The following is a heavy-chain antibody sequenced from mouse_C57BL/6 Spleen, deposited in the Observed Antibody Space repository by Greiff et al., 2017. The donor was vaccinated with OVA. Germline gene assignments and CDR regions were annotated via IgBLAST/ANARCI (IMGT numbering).Heavy chain of an antibody. V-gene: IGHV1-55*01. CDR2: IYPGSGST. Sequence: QVQLQQPGAELVKPGASVKLSCKASGYTFTSYWITWVKQRPGQGLEWIGDIYPGSGSTNYNEKFKSKATLTVDTSSSTAYMQLSSLTSEDSAVYYCAKSDYYGSSCEVYLDYWGQGTTLTVSS. CDR1: GYTFTSYW. J-gene: IGHJ2*01. CDR3: AKSDYYGSSCEVYLDY. D-gene: IGHD1-1*01.